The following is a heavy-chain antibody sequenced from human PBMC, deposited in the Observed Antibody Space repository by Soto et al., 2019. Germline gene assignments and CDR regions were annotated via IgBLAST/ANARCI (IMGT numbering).Heavy chain of an antibody. CDR1: GGSISSDGYY. J-gene: IGHJ4*02. CDR3: ATYGDYGY. D-gene: IGHD4-17*01. Sequence: QVQLQESGPGLVKPSQTLSLTCTVSGGSISSDGYYWSWIRQHPGKGLEWIGYISYSGNTYYHPSXKSSVXXSFDTSKNQFSLKLSSVTAADTAVYYCATYGDYGYWGQGTLVTVSS. CDR2: ISYSGNT. V-gene: IGHV4-31*01.